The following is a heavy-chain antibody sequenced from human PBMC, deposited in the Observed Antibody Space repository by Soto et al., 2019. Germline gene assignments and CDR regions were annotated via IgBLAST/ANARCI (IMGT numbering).Heavy chain of an antibody. CDR1: GGSFSGYY. J-gene: IGHJ4*02. CDR2: INHSGST. CDR3: ASSVLWFGIGY. V-gene: IGHV4-34*01. Sequence: KPSETLSLTCAVYGGSFSGYYWSWIRQPPGKGLEWIGEINHSGSTNYNPSLKSRVTISVDTSKNQFSLKLSSVTAADTAVYYCASSVLWFGIGYWGQGTLVTVSS. D-gene: IGHD3-10*01.